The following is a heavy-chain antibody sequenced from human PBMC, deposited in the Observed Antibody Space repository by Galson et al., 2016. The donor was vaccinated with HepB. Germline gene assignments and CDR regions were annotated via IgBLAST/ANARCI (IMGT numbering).Heavy chain of an antibody. V-gene: IGHV3-11*01. Sequence: SLRLSCAASGFSFSDYYMSWFRQAPGKGLEWLSYISSSGRPKYYADSVKGRFTISRDNARNSLYLQMNHLRGEDTAVYYCARMIPQYSSGWYVRGDGWCDPWGQGTLVTVSS. CDR1: GFSFSDYY. D-gene: IGHD6-19*01. J-gene: IGHJ5*02. CDR3: ARMIPQYSSGWYVRGDGWCDP. CDR2: ISSSGRPK.